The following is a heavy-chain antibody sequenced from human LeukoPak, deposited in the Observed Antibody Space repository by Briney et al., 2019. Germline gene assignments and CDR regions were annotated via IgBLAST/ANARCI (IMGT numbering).Heavy chain of an antibody. CDR2: IKEDGTET. V-gene: IGHV3-7*03. CDR3: AKEGRSLQTY. D-gene: IGHD5-24*01. Sequence: GGSLRLSCAAAGFMFSSNWMSWVRLAPGKGLEWVANIKEDGTETYYVDSVKGRFTISRDNAKNSLYLQMNSLRVEDTAVYYCAKEGRSLQTYWGQGTLVTVSS. J-gene: IGHJ4*02. CDR1: GFMFSSNW.